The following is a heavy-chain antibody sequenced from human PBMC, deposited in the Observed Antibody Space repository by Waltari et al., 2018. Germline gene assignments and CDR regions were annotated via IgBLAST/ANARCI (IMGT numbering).Heavy chain of an antibody. D-gene: IGHD3-10*01. CDR1: GGSFSGYY. CDR3: ASAPTVQAYGMDV. CDR2: INHSGST. J-gene: IGHJ6*02. V-gene: IGHV4-34*01. Sequence: QVQLQQWGAGLLKPSETLSLTGAVSGGSFSGYYWSWIRQPPGKGLEWLGEINHSGSTNYNPSLKSRVTISVDTSKNQFSLKLSSVTAADTAVYYCASAPTVQAYGMDVWGQGTTVTVSS.